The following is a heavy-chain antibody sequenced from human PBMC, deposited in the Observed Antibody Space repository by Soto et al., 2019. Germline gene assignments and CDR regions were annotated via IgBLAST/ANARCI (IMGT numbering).Heavy chain of an antibody. V-gene: IGHV4-30-2*03. J-gene: IGHJ5*02. Sequence: SETLSLTCAVSGGSISSGGYSWSWIRQPPGKGLEWIGYIYHTGSTYYSPSLKGRLIISVDPSKNQFSLKLTSVTAADTAMYYCARPKTIGAAAGKGWFDPWGQGTLVTVSS. CDR2: IYHTGST. D-gene: IGHD6-13*01. CDR3: ARPKTIGAAAGKGWFDP. CDR1: GGSISSGGYS.